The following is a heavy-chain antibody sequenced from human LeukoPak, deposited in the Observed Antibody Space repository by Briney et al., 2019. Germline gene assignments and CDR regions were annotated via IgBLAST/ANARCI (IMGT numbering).Heavy chain of an antibody. J-gene: IGHJ4*02. CDR3: AKVRVGSLVIVPAATLDH. CDR2: ISGGST. CDR1: GFTVSSNE. Sequence: GGSLRLSCAASGFTVSSNEMSWVRQAPGKGLEWVSSISGGSTYYADSRKGRFTISRDNSKNTLHLQMNSLRAEDTAVYYCAKVRVGSLVIVPAATLDHWGQGTLVTVSS. V-gene: IGHV3-38-3*01. D-gene: IGHD2-2*01.